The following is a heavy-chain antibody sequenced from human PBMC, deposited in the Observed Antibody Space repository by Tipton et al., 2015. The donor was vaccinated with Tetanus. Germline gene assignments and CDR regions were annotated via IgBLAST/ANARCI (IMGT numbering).Heavy chain of an antibody. J-gene: IGHJ4*02. V-gene: IGHV3-33*01. CDR1: GFDFMGYG. CDR3: ARDTYYQSYHYNYFDY. D-gene: IGHD2-2*01. CDR2: IWFDGSRA. Sequence: SLRLSCRASGFDFMGYGMHWVRRAPGKGLEWVAAIWFDGSRAEYADSVKGRFTISRDNSNGMVYLEMGSLRDEDTAVFYCARDTYYQSYHYNYFDYWGQGVRVTVSS.